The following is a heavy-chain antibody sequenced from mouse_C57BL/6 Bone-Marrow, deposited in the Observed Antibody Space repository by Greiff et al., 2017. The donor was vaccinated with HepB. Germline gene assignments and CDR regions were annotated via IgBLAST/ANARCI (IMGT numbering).Heavy chain of an antibody. D-gene: IGHD1-1*01. V-gene: IGHV1-55*01. CDR2: IYPGSGST. CDR3: ARGRFITTVAGDY. J-gene: IGHJ2*01. CDR1: GYTFTSYW. Sequence: VQLQQPGAELVKPGASVKMSCKASGYTFTSYWITWVKQRPGQGLEWIGDIYPGSGSTNYNEKFKSKATLTVDTSSSTAYMQLSSLTSEDSAVYYCARGRFITTVAGDYWGQGTTLTVSS.